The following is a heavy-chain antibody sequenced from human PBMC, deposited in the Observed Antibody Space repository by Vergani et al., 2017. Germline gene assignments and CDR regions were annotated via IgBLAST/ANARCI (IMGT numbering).Heavy chain of an antibody. D-gene: IGHD1-1*01. J-gene: IGHJ4*02. Sequence: VQLVESGGVVVQPGGSLRLYCAASGFTFSSYGMHWVRQAPGKGLEWVAVISYDGSNKYYADSVKGRFTISRDNSKNTLYLQMNSLRAEDTAVYYCARGKLELDYWGQGTLVTVSS. CDR3: ARGKLELDY. CDR1: GFTFSSYG. V-gene: IGHV3-30*03. CDR2: ISYDGSNK.